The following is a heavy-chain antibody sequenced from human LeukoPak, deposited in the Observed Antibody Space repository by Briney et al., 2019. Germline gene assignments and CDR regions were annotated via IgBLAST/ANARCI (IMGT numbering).Heavy chain of an antibody. CDR1: GFTFSSHW. J-gene: IGHJ3*02. CDR3: ARDTALVKGFFDI. CDR2: INTDESKI. Sequence: GGSLRLSCAASGFTFSSHWMHWVRQTPGKGLVWVSRINTDESKINHADSVKGRFTISRDNAKNMLYLQMNSLRAEDTAVYYCARDTALVKGFFDIWGQGTMVTVSS. D-gene: IGHD5-18*01. V-gene: IGHV3-74*01.